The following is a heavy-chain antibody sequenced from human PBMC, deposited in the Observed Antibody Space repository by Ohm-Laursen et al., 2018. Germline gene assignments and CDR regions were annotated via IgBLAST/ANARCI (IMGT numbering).Heavy chain of an antibody. Sequence: SLRLSCTASGFAFSSYEMNWVRQAPGKGLEWVATIKQDGSETYYVDSVKGRFTISRDNAKNSLFLQMNSLRAEDTAVYYCTRARTGDSSGYDAWGPGSLVTVSS. CDR1: GFAFSSYE. D-gene: IGHD3-22*01. CDR2: IKQDGSET. CDR3: TRARTGDSSGYDA. V-gene: IGHV3-7*01. J-gene: IGHJ5*02.